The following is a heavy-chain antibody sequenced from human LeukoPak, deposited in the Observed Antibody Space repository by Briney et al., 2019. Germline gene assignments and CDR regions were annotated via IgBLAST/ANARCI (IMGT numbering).Heavy chain of an antibody. CDR3: ARDQTGYAVYNL. CDR2: IYYSAST. V-gene: IGHV4-30-4*01. CDR1: GGSVSSGNDY. Sequence: PSETLSLTCAVSGGSVSSGNDYWTWIRQSPGKGLEWIGYIYYSASTFYNPSLNSRVTISLDTSKNHFSLVLTSVTAADTALYYCARDQTGYAVYNLWGQGVQVTVSS. D-gene: IGHD5-12*01. J-gene: IGHJ4*02.